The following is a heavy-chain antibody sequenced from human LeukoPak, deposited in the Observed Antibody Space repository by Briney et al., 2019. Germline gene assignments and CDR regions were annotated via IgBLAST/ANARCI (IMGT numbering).Heavy chain of an antibody. V-gene: IGHV3-30-3*01. D-gene: IGHD3-22*01. CDR1: GFTFSSYA. Sequence: GGSLRLSCAASGFTFSSYATHWVRQAPGKGLEWVAVKSYDGSNKYYADSVKGRFTISRDNSKNTLYLQMNSLRAEDTAVYYCASLAPWYYYDSSGYYFDYWGQGTLVTVSS. J-gene: IGHJ4*02. CDR2: KSYDGSNK. CDR3: ASLAPWYYYDSSGYYFDY.